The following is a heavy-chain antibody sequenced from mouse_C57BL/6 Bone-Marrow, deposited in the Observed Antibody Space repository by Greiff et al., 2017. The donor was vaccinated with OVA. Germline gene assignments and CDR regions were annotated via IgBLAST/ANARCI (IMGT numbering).Heavy chain of an antibody. CDR3: ARVYGLFGD. J-gene: IGHJ2*01. V-gene: IGHV1-81*01. D-gene: IGHD1-1*01. CDR1: GYTFTSYG. Sequence: VQLQQSVAELVRPGASVKLSCKASGYTFTSYGIRWVKQRPGQGLEWIGEIYPRSGNTYYNEKFQGKATLTADKSSSTAYMELRSLTSEDSAVYFCARVYGLFGDWGQGATLTVAS. CDR2: IYPRSGNT.